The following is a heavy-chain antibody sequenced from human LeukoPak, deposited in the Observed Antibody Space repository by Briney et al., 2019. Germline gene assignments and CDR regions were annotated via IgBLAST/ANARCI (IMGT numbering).Heavy chain of an antibody. J-gene: IGHJ4*02. D-gene: IGHD6-13*01. CDR3: VKLSSRVSQTIDY. CDR2: ISSDGGST. CDR1: GFTFSNYA. Sequence: GGSLRLSCSASGFTFSNYAMHWVRQAPGKGLDYVSGISSDGGSTNYADSVKGRFTISRDNSKDTLYLQMSSLRPEDTAVYYCVKLSSRVSQTIDYWGQGTLATVSS. V-gene: IGHV3-64D*09.